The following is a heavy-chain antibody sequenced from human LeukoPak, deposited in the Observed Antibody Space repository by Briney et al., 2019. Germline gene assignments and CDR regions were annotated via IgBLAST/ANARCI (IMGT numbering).Heavy chain of an antibody. CDR3: ASHGSVYDSMDY. Sequence: AGGSLRLSCAASGFTFSSYAMSWVRQAPGKGLEWVSAISGSGGSTYYADSVKGRFTISRDNAKNSLYLQMNSLRAEDTAVYYCASHGSVYDSMDYWGQGTLVTVSS. V-gene: IGHV3-23*01. CDR2: ISGSGGST. CDR1: GFTFSSYA. J-gene: IGHJ4*02. D-gene: IGHD3-22*01.